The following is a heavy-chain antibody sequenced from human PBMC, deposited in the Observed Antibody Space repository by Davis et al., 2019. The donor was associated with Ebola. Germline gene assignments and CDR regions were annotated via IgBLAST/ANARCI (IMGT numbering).Heavy chain of an antibody. CDR3: ARQGTTSWDS. CDR1: GYTFTRYW. V-gene: IGHV5-10-1*01. J-gene: IGHJ4*02. Sequence: GESLKISCKGSGYTFTRYWIGWERQLPGKGLEWMGRIDPSDSYTNYSPSFQGHVTISADKSISTAYLQWSSLKASDTATYYCARQGTTSWDSWGQGTLVTVSS. CDR2: IDPSDSYT. D-gene: IGHD2-2*01.